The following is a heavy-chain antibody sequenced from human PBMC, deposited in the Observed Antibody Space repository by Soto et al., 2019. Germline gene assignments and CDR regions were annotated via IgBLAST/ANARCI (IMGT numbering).Heavy chain of an antibody. J-gene: IGHJ4*02. CDR3: AKGSYSGRYSDFDC. CDR2: ISYDGSNK. Sequence: SLRLSCAASGFTFSSYGMFWVRQAPGRGLEWVAFISYDGSNKCSDSVKGRFTISRDNSKNTLYLQMNSLRAEDTAVYYCAKGSYSGRYSDFDCWGQGTRGSV. V-gene: IGHV3-30*18. D-gene: IGHD1-26*01. CDR1: GFTFSSYG.